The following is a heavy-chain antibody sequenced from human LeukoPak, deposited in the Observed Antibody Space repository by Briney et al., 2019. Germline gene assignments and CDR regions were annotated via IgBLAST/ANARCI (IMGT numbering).Heavy chain of an antibody. CDR2: INPNSGGT. Sequence: ASVKVSCKASGYTFTGYYMHWARQAPGQGLEWMGWINPNSGGTNYAQKFQGRVTMTRDTSISTAYMELSRLRSDDTAVYYCARDRGLARYCSSSCFDYWGQGTLVTVSS. J-gene: IGHJ4*02. D-gene: IGHD2-2*01. V-gene: IGHV1-2*02. CDR3: ARDRGLARYCSSSCFDY. CDR1: GYTFTGYY.